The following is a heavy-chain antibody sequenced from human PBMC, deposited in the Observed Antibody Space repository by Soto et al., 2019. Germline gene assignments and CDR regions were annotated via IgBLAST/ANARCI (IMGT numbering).Heavy chain of an antibody. CDR3: ARGGTGYCSSTSCHAGVNY. J-gene: IGHJ4*02. D-gene: IGHD2-2*01. CDR2: LRAYNGNT. V-gene: IGHV1-18*01. Sequence: QVQLVQSGAEVKKPGASVKVSCKASGYTFTSYGISWVRQAPGQGLEWKGWLRAYNGNTNYAQKLQGRVTMTTDTSPSTDYMEQRSLRSDDTAVYYCARGGTGYCSSTSCHAGVNYCGQGTLVTVSS. CDR1: GYTFTSYG.